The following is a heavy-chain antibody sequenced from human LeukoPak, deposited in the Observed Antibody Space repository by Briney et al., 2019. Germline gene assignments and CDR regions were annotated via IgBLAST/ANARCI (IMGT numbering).Heavy chain of an antibody. Sequence: SETLSLTCAVSGGSISSSNWWSWVRQPPGKGLEWIGEIYHSGSTNYNPSLKSRVTISVDKSKNQFSLKLSSVTAADTAVYYWARTICSGGSCYSSFHWFDPWGQGTLVTVS. CDR2: IYHSGST. V-gene: IGHV4-4*02. CDR1: GGSISSSNW. J-gene: IGHJ5*02. D-gene: IGHD2-15*01. CDR3: ARTICSGGSCYSSFHWFDP.